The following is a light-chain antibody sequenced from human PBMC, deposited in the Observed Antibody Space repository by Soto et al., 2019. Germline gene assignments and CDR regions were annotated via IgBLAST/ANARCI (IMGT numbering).Light chain of an antibody. Sequence: EIVLTQSPATLSLSPGERATLSCRASQSVSSYLAWYQQKPGRAPRLLLYDASNRATGIPARFSGSGSGTDFTLTISSLEPEDFAVYYCQQRSNWPPLFTFGPGTKVDIK. CDR1: QSVSSY. CDR2: DAS. J-gene: IGKJ3*01. CDR3: QQRSNWPPLFT. V-gene: IGKV3-11*01.